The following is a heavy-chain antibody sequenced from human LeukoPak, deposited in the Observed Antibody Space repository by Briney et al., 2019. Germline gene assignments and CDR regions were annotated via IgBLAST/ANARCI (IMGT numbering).Heavy chain of an antibody. V-gene: IGHV1-18*01. CDR3: ARDPRLFPHSSTNGFDY. CDR1: GYTFTSYG. Sequence: GASVKVSCKASGYTFTSYGISWVRQAPGQGLERMGWISAYNGNTNYAQKLQGRVTMTTDTSTSTAYMELRSLRSDDTAVYYCARDPRLFPHSSTNGFDYWGQGTLVTVSS. CDR2: ISAYNGNT. J-gene: IGHJ4*02. D-gene: IGHD2-2*01.